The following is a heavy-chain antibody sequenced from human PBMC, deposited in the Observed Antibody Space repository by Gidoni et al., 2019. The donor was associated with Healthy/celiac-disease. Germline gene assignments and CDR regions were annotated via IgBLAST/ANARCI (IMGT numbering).Heavy chain of an antibody. CDR1: GFTFSSYC. V-gene: IGHV3-7*01. D-gene: IGHD3-16*01. Sequence: EVQLVESGGGLVQPGGSLRLSCAASGFTFSSYCMSWVRQAPGKGLEWVANIKQDGSEKYYVDSVKGRFTIARDNAKNSLYLQMNSLRAEDTAVYYCARCNSDYVWGSSAGFDYWGQGTLVTVSS. CDR3: ARCNSDYVWGSSAGFDY. CDR2: IKQDGSEK. J-gene: IGHJ4*02.